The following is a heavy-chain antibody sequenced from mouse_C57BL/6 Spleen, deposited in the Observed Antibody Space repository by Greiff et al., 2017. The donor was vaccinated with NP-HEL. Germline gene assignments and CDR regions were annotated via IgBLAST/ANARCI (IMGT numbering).Heavy chain of an antibody. Sequence: EVKLVESGPELVKPGASVKISCKASGYSFTGYYMNWVKQSPEKSLEWIGEINPSTGGTTYNQKFKAKATLTVDKSSSTAYMQLKSLTSEDSAVYYCARRHAYWGQGTLVTVSA. CDR3: ARRHAY. J-gene: IGHJ3*01. D-gene: IGHD3-2*01. CDR1: GYSFTGYY. CDR2: INPSTGGT. V-gene: IGHV1-42*01.